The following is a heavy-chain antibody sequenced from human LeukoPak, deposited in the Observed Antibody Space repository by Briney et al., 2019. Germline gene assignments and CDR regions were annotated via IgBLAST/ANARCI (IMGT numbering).Heavy chain of an antibody. Sequence: SETPSLTCSVSGGSSRNYYWSCIRQPPGRRLEWIVYIYYSGSTNSNASLKSRVTIFVDPSKNQFSLRLSSVTAADTAVYYCARHRAYSYSSPFDIWGQGTMVTVSS. V-gene: IGHV4-59*08. CDR3: ARHRAYSYSSPFDI. D-gene: IGHD6-6*01. CDR1: GGSSRNYY. J-gene: IGHJ3*02. CDR2: IYYSGST.